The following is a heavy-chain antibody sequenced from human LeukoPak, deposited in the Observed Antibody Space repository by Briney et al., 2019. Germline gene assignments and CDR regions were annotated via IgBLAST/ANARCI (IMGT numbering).Heavy chain of an antibody. CDR2: INHSGST. CDR3: ARDLGLADFDY. V-gene: IGHV4-34*01. J-gene: IGHJ4*02. D-gene: IGHD2-15*01. Sequence: PSETLSLTCAVYGGSFSGYYWSWIRQPPGKGLEWIGEINHSGSTNYNPSLKSRVTISVDTSKNQFSLKLSSVTAADTAVYYCARDLGLADFDYWGQGILVTVSS. CDR1: GGSFSGYY.